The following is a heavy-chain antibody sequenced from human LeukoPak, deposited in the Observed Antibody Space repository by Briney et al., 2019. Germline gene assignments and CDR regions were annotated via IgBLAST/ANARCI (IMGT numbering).Heavy chain of an antibody. D-gene: IGHD3-10*01. CDR1: GFTFSSYA. J-gene: IGHJ5*02. CDR2: IYYTGRT. Sequence: GSLRLSCAASGFTFSSYAMSWVRQAPGKGLEWIGDIYYTGRTNYNPSLKSRVTISIGTSENQFSVILSSVTAADTAIYFCARDGGGPGSYYNRGLDPWGQGILVTVSS. V-gene: IGHV4-59*01. CDR3: ARDGGGPGSYYNRGLDP.